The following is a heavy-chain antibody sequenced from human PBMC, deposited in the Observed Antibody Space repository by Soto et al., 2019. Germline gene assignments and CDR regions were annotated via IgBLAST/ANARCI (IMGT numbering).Heavy chain of an antibody. CDR3: ARDQTSSSFYHYYYYYMDV. CDR2: IWNNGSTK. D-gene: IGHD6-6*01. V-gene: IGHV3-33*08. CDR1: GFTFSSYS. Sequence: GGSLRLSCAASGFTFSSYSMNWVRQAPGKGLEWVADIWNNGSTKYYADSVKGRFTISRDNSKNTLYLQMNSLRAEDTAVYYCARDQTSSSFYHYYYYYMDVWGKGTTVTVSS. J-gene: IGHJ6*03.